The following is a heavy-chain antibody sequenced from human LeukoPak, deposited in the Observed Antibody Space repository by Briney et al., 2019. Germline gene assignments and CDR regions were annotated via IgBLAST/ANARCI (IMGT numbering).Heavy chain of an antibody. D-gene: IGHD1-26*01. Sequence: GGSLRLSCAASGFTFSSYWMSWVRQAPGKGLEWVANIKQDGSEKYYVDSVKGRFTISRDNAKNSLYLQMNSLRAEDTAVYYCARTRGVPTTYFDYWGQGTLVTVSS. CDR2: IKQDGSEK. CDR3: ARTRGVPTTYFDY. J-gene: IGHJ4*02. V-gene: IGHV3-7*01. CDR1: GFTFSSYW.